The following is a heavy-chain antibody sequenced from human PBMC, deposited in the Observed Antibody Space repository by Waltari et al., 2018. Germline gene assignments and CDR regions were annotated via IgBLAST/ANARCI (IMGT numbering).Heavy chain of an antibody. CDR2: ILPIFGTA. CDR1: GGTFSSYA. CDR3: ARSRWGTQLRGDYYYYYMDV. V-gene: IGHV1-69*05. J-gene: IGHJ6*03. D-gene: IGHD1-1*01. Sequence: QVQLVQSGAEVKKPGSSVKVSCKASGGTFSSYAISWVRQAPGQGLEWMGGILPIFGTANYAQKFQGGVTITTDESTSTAYMERSSVTAADTAVYYCARSRWGTQLRGDYYYYYMDVWGKGTTVTVSS.